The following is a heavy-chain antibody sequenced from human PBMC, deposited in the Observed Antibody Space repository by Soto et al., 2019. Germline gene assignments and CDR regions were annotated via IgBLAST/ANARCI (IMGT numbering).Heavy chain of an antibody. CDR2: IYYIGST. D-gene: IGHD3-3*01. Sequence: SETLSLTCTVSGGSISSGDYYWSWIRQPPGKGLEWIGYIYYIGSTYYNPSLKSRVTISVDTSKNQFSLKLSSVTAADTAVYYCARFSVNIFGVVHWGQGTLVTVSS. J-gene: IGHJ4*02. CDR3: ARFSVNIFGVVH. CDR1: GGSISSGDYY. V-gene: IGHV4-30-4*01.